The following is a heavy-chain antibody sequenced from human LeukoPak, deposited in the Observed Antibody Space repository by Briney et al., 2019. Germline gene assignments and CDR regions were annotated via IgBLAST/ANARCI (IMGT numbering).Heavy chain of an antibody. J-gene: IGHJ4*02. CDR3: ARGRVAFGY. V-gene: IGHV4-34*01. Sequence: SETLSLTCTVYGGSFSGYYCSWIRQPPGKGLEWIGEIHHSGSTSYNPSLKSRVTISVDTSKNQFPLKLSSVTAADTAVYYCARGRVAFGYWGQGTLVTVSS. CDR2: IHHSGST. CDR1: GGSFSGYY.